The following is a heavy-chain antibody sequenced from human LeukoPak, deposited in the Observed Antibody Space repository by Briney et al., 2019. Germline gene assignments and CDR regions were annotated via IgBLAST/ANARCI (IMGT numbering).Heavy chain of an antibody. CDR3: AKVSGGYAEDY. J-gene: IGHJ4*02. Sequence: GGSLRLSCAASGFIFSSYGMHWVRQAPGKGLEWVAVIWYDGSNKYYADSVKGRFTISRDNSKNTLYLQMNSLRAEDTAVYYCAKVSGGYAEDYWGQGTLVTVSS. D-gene: IGHD5-12*01. V-gene: IGHV3-33*06. CDR1: GFIFSSYG. CDR2: IWYDGSNK.